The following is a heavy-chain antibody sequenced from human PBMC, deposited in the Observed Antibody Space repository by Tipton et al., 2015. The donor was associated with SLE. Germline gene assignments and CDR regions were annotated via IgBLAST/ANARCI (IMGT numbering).Heavy chain of an antibody. V-gene: IGHV4-4*08. J-gene: IGHJ6*03. D-gene: IGHD6-6*01. CDR3: AGSIAARLAYYYYYMDV. Sequence: TLSLTCTVSGGSISSYYWSWIRQPPGKGLEWIADIYTSGCTNYNPSLKSRVTISVDTSKNQFSLKLRSVTAADTAVYYCAGSIAARLAYYYYYMDVWGKGTTATVSS. CDR2: IYTSGCT. CDR1: GGSISSYY.